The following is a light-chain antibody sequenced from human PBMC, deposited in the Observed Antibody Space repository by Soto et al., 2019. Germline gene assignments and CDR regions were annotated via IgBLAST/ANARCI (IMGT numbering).Light chain of an antibody. Sequence: QSVLTQPPSVSGAPGQRVTISCTGSSSNIGAGYDVHWYQQLPGTAPKLLIYGNSNRPSGVPDRFSGSKSGTSASLAITGLQAEDEADYYCSSYTGISTQVFGGGTKLTVL. CDR1: SSNIGAGYD. CDR3: SSYTGISTQV. CDR2: GNS. J-gene: IGLJ3*02. V-gene: IGLV1-40*01.